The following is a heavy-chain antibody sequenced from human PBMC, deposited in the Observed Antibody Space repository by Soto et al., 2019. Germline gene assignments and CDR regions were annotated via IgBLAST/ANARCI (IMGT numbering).Heavy chain of an antibody. J-gene: IGHJ4*02. V-gene: IGHV3-23*01. CDR2: ISGSGGNT. CDR3: AKGDRYSNPTSIFDS. Sequence: EVQLLESGGGLVQPGGSLRLSCAASGFSFSSNVMSWVRQAPGKGLEWVSSISGSGGNTYFADSVKGRFTISRDNSKNTLHLQMNSLRAEDMAVYYCAKGDRYSNPTSIFDSWGQGTLVTVSS. CDR1: GFSFSSNV. D-gene: IGHD4-4*01.